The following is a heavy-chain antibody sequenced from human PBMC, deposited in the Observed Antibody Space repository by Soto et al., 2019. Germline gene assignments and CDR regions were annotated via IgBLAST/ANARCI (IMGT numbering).Heavy chain of an antibody. Sequence: SETLSLTCTVSGRSIVTYYWSWIRQPPGHGLEWIRYIYYSVNTGYNPSRKGRVTIPLDTPKNLFSLKLSSGTAADSAVYYCARHPGYYDILTGYTTYYFDSWGKGILVT. CDR1: GRSIVTYY. V-gene: IGHV4-59*08. CDR3: ARHPGYYDILTGYTTYYFDS. D-gene: IGHD3-9*01. J-gene: IGHJ4*02. CDR2: IYYSVNT.